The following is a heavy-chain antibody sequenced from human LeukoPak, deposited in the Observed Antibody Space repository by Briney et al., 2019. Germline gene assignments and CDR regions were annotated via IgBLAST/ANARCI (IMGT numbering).Heavy chain of an antibody. CDR3: ARASGIHYYGSGSYYTLDY. Sequence: EASVKVSSKASGYTFTSYGISWVRQAPGQGREWMGWISAYNGNTNYAQKLQGRVTMTTDTSTSTAYMELRSLRSDDTAVYYCARASGIHYYGSGSYYTLDYWGQGTLVTVSS. J-gene: IGHJ4*02. CDR2: ISAYNGNT. V-gene: IGHV1-18*01. CDR1: GYTFTSYG. D-gene: IGHD3-10*01.